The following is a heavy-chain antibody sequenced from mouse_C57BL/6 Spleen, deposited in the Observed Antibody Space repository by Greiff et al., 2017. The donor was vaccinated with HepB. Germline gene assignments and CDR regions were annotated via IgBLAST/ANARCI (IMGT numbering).Heavy chain of an antibody. Sequence: EVQLVESGGGLVKPGGSLKLSCAASGFTFSSYAMSWVRQTPEKRLEWVATISDGGSYTYYPDNVKGRFTISRDNAKNNLYLQMSHLKSEDTAMYYCARGENYYYGSIGYFDVWGTGTTVTVSS. D-gene: IGHD1-1*01. J-gene: IGHJ1*03. V-gene: IGHV5-4*01. CDR1: GFTFSSYA. CDR3: ARGENYYYGSIGYFDV. CDR2: ISDGGSYT.